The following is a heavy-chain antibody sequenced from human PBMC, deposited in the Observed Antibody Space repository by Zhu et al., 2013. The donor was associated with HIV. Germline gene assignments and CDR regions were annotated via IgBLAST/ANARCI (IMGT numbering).Heavy chain of an antibody. CDR3: ATEGGIAALSYGLDV. CDR1: LQLYEPW. D-gene: IGHD6-6*01. CDR2: ISVYNGYT. V-gene: IGHV1-18*01. Sequence: VQLVQSGAEVNEAWGPSEGLLQDYWLQLYEPWHQLVRQAPGQGLEWMAWISVYNGYTNYAQKFEGRITLTTDTSSTTAYMDLRSLRSDDTAVYYCATEGGIAALSYGLDVWGQGTTVTVSS. J-gene: IGHJ6*02.